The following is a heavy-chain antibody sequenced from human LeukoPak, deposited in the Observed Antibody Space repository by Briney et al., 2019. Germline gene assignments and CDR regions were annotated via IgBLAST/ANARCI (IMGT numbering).Heavy chain of an antibody. CDR1: GGSISNYY. CDR3: APPPYYYEANGYSVA. Sequence: SETLSLTCTVSGGSISNYYWSWIRQPAGKGLEWIGRIYTSGSTNYNPSLMSRVTMSVDTAKKQFSLNLSSVTAADTAVYYCAPPPYYYEANGYSVAWGQGTLVTVSS. J-gene: IGHJ5*02. CDR2: IYTSGST. D-gene: IGHD3-22*01. V-gene: IGHV4-4*07.